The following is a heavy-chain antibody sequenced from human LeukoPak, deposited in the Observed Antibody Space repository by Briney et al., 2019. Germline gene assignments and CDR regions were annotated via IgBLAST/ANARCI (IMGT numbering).Heavy chain of an antibody. CDR3: ARGFSGGGYYYFDY. D-gene: IGHD3-22*01. CDR2: INPNSGNT. CDR1: GYTFTGYY. J-gene: IGHJ4*02. V-gene: IGHV1-8*02. Sequence: ASVKVSCKASGYTFTGYYMHWVRQAPGQGLEWMGWINPNSGNTGYAQKFQGRVTMTRNTSISTAYMELSSLRSEDTAVYYCARGFSGGGYYYFDYWGQGALVTVSS.